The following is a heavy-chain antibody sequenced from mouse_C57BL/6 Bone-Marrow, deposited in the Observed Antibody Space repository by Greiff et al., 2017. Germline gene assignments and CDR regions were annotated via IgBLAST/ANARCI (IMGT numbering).Heavy chain of an antibody. D-gene: IGHD1-1*01. CDR2: IYPRSGNT. J-gene: IGHJ2*01. CDR3: SFITTVVAPY. V-gene: IGHV1-81*01. CDR1: GYTFTSYG. Sequence: VQLVESGAELARPGASVKLSCKASGYTFTSYGISWVKQRTGQGLEWIGEIYPRSGNTYYNEKFKGKATLTADKSSSTAYMELRSLTSEDSAVYFCSFITTVVAPYWGQGTTLTVSS.